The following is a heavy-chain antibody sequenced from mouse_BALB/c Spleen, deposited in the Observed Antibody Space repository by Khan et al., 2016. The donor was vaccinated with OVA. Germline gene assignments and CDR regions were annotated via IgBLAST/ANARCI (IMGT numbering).Heavy chain of an antibody. CDR2: INPGSGGT. V-gene: IGHV1-54*01. Sequence: QVQLKQSGAGLVRPGTSVKVSCKASGYAFTNYLIEWVKQRSGQGLEWIGVINPGSGGTNYNEKFKGKATLTADKSSSTAYMQLSSLTSDDSAVYFCARRDYAMDYWGQGTSVTVSS. J-gene: IGHJ4*01. CDR1: GYAFTNYL. CDR3: ARRDYAMDY.